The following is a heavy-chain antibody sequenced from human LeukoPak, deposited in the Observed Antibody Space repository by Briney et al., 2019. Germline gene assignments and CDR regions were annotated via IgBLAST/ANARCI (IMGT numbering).Heavy chain of an antibody. CDR3: ARAGMLRRLPYFDY. J-gene: IGHJ4*02. V-gene: IGHV4-39*07. D-gene: IGHD3-10*02. CDR2: IYYSGST. CDR1: GGSISSSSYY. Sequence: SETLSLTCTVSGGSISSSSYYWGWIRQPPGKGLEWIGTIYYSGSTYYNPSLKSRVTISVDTSKNQFSLKLSSVTAADTAVYYCARAGMLRRLPYFDYWGQGTLVTVSS.